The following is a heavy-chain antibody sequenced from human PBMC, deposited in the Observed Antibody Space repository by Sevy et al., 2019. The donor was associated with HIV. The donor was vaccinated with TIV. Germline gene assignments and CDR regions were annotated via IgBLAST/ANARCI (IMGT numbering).Heavy chain of an antibody. V-gene: IGHV4-39*01. Sequence: SLTCTVSGGSISSSSYYWGWIRQPPGKGLEWIGSIYYSGSTYYNPSLKSRVTISVDTSKNQLSLKLSSVTDADTAVYYCASITMVRGVIIGLDYWGQGTLVTVSS. CDR3: ASITMVRGVIIGLDY. CDR2: IYYSGST. J-gene: IGHJ4*02. CDR1: GGSISSSSYY. D-gene: IGHD3-10*01.